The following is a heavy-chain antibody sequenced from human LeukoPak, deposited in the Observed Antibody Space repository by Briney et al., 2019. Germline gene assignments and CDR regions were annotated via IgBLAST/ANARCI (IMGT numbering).Heavy chain of an antibody. CDR3: ARAETLGQWLALDY. CDR2: ISYDGSNK. V-gene: IGHV3-30-3*01. Sequence: GGSLRLSCAASGLTFSSYAMHWVRQAPGKGLEWVAVISYDGSNKYYADSVKGRFTISRDNSKNTLYLQMNSLRAEDTAVYYCARAETLGQWLALDYWGQGTLVTVSS. CDR1: GLTFSSYA. J-gene: IGHJ4*02. D-gene: IGHD6-19*01.